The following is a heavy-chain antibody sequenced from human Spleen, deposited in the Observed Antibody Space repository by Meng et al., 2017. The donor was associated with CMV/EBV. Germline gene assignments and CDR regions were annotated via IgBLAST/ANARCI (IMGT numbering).Heavy chain of an antibody. D-gene: IGHD2-15*01. V-gene: IGHV1-2*02. CDR3: ARAGDCSGGRCSGWFDP. CDR2: LNAHSGGT. J-gene: IGHJ5*02. CDR1: YTFSGYY. Sequence: YTFSGYYMHWVRQAPGQGLEWMGLLNAHSGGTNYAQKFQGRVTVTRDTSISTAYMELSRLRSDDTAVYYCARAGDCSGGRCSGWFDPWGQGTLVTVSS.